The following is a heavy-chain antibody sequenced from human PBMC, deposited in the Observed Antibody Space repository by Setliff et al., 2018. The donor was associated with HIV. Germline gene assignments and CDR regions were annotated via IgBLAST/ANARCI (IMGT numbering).Heavy chain of an antibody. CDR1: GGSFSGYY. J-gene: IGHJ1*01. CDR2: INHSGST. D-gene: IGHD3-10*01. Sequence: SETLSLTCAVYGGSFSGYYWSWIRQPPGKGLEWIGEINHSGSTNYNPSLRSRVTISVDTSKNQFSLKLSSVTAADTAVYYCARGDYGGNVGFFEKWGQGTLVTVSS. CDR3: ARGDYGGNVGFFEK. V-gene: IGHV4-34*01.